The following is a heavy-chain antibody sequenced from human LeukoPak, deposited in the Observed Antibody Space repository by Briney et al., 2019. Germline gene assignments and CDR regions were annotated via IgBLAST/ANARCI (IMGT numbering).Heavy chain of an antibody. J-gene: IGHJ3*02. Sequence: SETLSLTCAVSGGSISSGGYSWNWIRQPPGKGLECINYIYQSGSTYYNPSLRSRVTMSVDLSKNQFSLKLTSVTAADTAVYFCARGPYCSGGSCYSGHAFDMWGQGTMVTVSS. CDR1: GGSISSGGYS. D-gene: IGHD2-15*01. CDR2: IYQSGST. CDR3: ARGPYCSGGSCYSGHAFDM. V-gene: IGHV4-30-2*01.